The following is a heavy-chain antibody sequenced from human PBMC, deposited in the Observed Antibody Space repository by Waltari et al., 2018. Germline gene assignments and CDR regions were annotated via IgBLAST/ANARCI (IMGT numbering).Heavy chain of an antibody. D-gene: IGHD3-16*01. CDR2: IYSGGST. CDR1: GFTVSSTY. CDR3: ARGQKGGRLARYFDL. Sequence: EVQLVESGGGLIQPGGSLRLSCAASGFTVSSTYMSWVRQAPGKGLEWVSVIYSGGSTYYADSVKGRFTISRDNSKNTLYLQMNSLRAEDTAVYYCARGQKGGRLARYFDLWGRGTLVTVSS. J-gene: IGHJ2*01. V-gene: IGHV3-53*01.